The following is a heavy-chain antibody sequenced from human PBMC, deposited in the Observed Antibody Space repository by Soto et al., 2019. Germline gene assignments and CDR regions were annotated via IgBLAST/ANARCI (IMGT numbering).Heavy chain of an antibody. D-gene: IGHD6-19*01. V-gene: IGHV1-2*04. J-gene: IGHJ6*02. CDR2: INPNSGGT. CDR1: GYTFTGYY. CDR3: ARETVAPDPPDYGMDV. Sequence: ASVKVSCKASGYTFTGYYMHWVRQAPGQGLEWMGWINPNSGGTNYAQKFQGWVTMTRDTSISTAYMELSRLRSDDTAVYYCARETVAPDPPDYGMDVWGQGTTVTVSS.